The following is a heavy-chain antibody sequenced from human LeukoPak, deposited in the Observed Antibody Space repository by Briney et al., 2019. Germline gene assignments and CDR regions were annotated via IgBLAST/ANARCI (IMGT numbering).Heavy chain of an antibody. V-gene: IGHV3-74*01. J-gene: IGHJ4*02. CDR1: GFTFSSYW. CDR2: INSDGSST. D-gene: IGHD2-2*02. CDR3: ARAIGVTCISTSCYSFDY. Sequence: GGSLRLSCAASGFTFSSYWMNWARQAPGKGLVWVSRINSDGSSTSYADSVKGRFTISRDNAKNSLYLQMNSLRTEDTALYYCARAIGVTCISTSCYSFDYWGQGTLVTVSS.